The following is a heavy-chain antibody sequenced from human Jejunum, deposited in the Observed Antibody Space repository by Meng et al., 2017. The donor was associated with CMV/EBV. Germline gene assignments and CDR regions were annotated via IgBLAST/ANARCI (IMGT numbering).Heavy chain of an antibody. Sequence: SSYPMNWVRQAPGKGLEWVSSISTTSTYIYYADSVKGRFTVSRDNAKNSLSLQMNSLRADDTAVYYCARITWGGYSGSYRGNFDYWGQGTLGTVSS. V-gene: IGHV3-21*01. CDR3: ARITWGGYSGSYRGNFDY. CDR1: SSYP. J-gene: IGHJ4*02. CDR2: ISTTSTYI. D-gene: IGHD1-26*01.